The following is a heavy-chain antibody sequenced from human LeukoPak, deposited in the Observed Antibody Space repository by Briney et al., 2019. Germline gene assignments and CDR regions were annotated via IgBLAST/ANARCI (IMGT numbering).Heavy chain of an antibody. CDR3: AKDWERIAVAGKDY. CDR2: ISGSGGST. D-gene: IGHD6-19*01. J-gene: IGHJ4*02. Sequence: GGSLRLSCAASGFTFSSYAMSWVRQAPGKGLEWVSAISGSGGSTYYADSVKGRFTISRDNSKNTLYLQMSSLRAEDTAVYYCAKDWERIAVAGKDYWGQGTLVTVSS. CDR1: GFTFSSYA. V-gene: IGHV3-23*01.